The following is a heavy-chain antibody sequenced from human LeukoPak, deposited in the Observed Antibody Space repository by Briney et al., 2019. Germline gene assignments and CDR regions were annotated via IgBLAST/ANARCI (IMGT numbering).Heavy chain of an antibody. J-gene: IGHJ3*02. CDR3: ARHTRPGCSGYENAFDI. CDR1: GDSIRSRNYY. CDR2: FYDSGST. D-gene: IGHD5-12*01. V-gene: IGHV4-39*01. Sequence: SETLSLTCTVSGDSIRSRNYYWDWIRQPPGKGLEWIGNFYDSGSTYYNPSLKSRVTIPGDTSKNQFSLKLTSVTAADTAVYYCARHTRPGCSGYENAFDIWGQGTMVTVSS.